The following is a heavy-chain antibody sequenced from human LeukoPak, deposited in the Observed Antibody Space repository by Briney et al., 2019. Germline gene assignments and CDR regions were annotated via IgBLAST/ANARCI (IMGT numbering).Heavy chain of an antibody. V-gene: IGHV4-39*07. J-gene: IGHJ4*02. D-gene: IGHD3-3*02. CDR2: IYYSGST. CDR1: GDSISSNSYY. Sequence: PSETLSLTCTVSGDSISSNSYYWGWIRQPPGKGLEWIGSIYYSGSTYYNPSLKSRVTISVDTSKNQFSLKLSSLTAADTAVYYCARLRRSRLAEFDYWGQGTLVTVSS. CDR3: ARLRRSRLAEFDY.